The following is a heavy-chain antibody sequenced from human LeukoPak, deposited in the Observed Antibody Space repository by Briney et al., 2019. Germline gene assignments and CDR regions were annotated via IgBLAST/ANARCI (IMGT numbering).Heavy chain of an antibody. CDR1: GDSISGYY. V-gene: IGHV4-4*07. D-gene: IGHD3-10*01. CDR2: IQTSGTT. Sequence: PSETLSLTCTVSGDSISGYYWSWIRQPAGEGLEWIGRIQTSGTTNYNPSLKSRITVSVGTSRNQISLKLTFVTAADTAVYYCTRDLGGGWFDPWGQGAPVTVSS. J-gene: IGHJ5*02. CDR3: TRDLGGGWFDP.